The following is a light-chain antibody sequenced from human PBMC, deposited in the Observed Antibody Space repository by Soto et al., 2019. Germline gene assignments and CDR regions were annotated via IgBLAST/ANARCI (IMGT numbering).Light chain of an antibody. J-gene: IGKJ1*01. Sequence: EIVLTQSPDTLSLSPGERATLSCRASQSVTSIYLAWYQQKPGQPPRLLIYGASSRAAGIPDRFSGSGSGTDFTLTISRLEPEDFAVYYCQQYGRSPPVKFGQGTKVDIK. CDR1: QSVTSIY. CDR2: GAS. V-gene: IGKV3-20*01. CDR3: QQYGRSPPVK.